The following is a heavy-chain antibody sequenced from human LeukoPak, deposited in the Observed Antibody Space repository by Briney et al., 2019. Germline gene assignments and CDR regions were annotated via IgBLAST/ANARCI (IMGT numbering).Heavy chain of an antibody. Sequence: KPSETLSLTCTVSGGSISSGSYYWSWIRQPPGKGLEWIGYIYYSGSTNYNPSLKSRVTISVDTSKNQFSLKLSSVTAADTAVYYCASTYYYGSGSYSYWGQGTLVTVSS. CDR1: GGSISSGSYY. V-gene: IGHV4-61*01. CDR3: ASTYYYGSGSYSY. J-gene: IGHJ4*02. D-gene: IGHD3-10*01. CDR2: IYYSGST.